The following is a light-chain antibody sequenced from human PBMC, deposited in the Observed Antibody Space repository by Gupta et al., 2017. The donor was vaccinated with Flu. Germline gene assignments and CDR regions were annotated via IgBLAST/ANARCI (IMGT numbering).Light chain of an antibody. V-gene: IGKV1-39*01. Sequence: GDSVTITWRASHGISSYVNWYQQKPGKATKLLIYAASSLQSGVPSRCSGSGSGTDFTLTISSLQREDFATYYYQQSYSSPYTFGQGTKLEIK. CDR3: QQSYSSPYT. CDR2: AAS. CDR1: HGISSY. J-gene: IGKJ2*01.